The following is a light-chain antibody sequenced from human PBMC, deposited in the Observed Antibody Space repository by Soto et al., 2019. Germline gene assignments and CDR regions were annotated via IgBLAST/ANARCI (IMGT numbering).Light chain of an antibody. V-gene: IGKV3-15*01. Sequence: EIVMTQSPATLSVSPGDRATLSCRASQSVRSYLAWYQQKPGQSPRLLISGASTRATGFPARFSGSGSGTEFPSNIRHPQSEDFAVYYWQQYNNWPYTFGQGTKLEIK. J-gene: IGKJ2*01. CDR1: QSVRSY. CDR2: GAS. CDR3: QQYNNWPYT.